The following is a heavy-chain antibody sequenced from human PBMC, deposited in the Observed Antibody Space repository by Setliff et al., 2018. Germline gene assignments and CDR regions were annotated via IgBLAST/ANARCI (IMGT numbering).Heavy chain of an antibody. Sequence: SETLSLTCAVYGGSFSGYYWSWIRQPPGKGLEWIGEINHSGSTNYNPSLKGRVTISVDTSKNQLSLKLNSVTAADTAVYYCARRETYYNFWSGYYAYWGQGTLVTVSS. V-gene: IGHV4-34*01. CDR2: INHSGST. CDR3: ARRETYYNFWSGYYAY. J-gene: IGHJ4*02. CDR1: GGSFSGYY. D-gene: IGHD3-3*01.